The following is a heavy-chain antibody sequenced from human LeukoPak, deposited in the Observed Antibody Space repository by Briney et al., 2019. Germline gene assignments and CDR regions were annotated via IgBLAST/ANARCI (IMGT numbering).Heavy chain of an antibody. CDR3: ARATGGGVSTGYYYYGMDV. J-gene: IGHJ6*02. D-gene: IGHD2-8*02. CDR2: INHSGST. CDR1: GGSFSGYY. V-gene: IGHV4-34*01. Sequence: SETLSLTCAVYGGSFSGYYWSWIRQPPGKGLEWIGEINHSGSTNYNPSLKSRVTISVDTSKNQFSLKLSSVTAADTAVYYCARATGGGVSTGYYYYGMDVWGQGTTVTVSS.